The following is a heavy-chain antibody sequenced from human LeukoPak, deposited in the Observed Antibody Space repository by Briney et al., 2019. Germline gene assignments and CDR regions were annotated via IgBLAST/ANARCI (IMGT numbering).Heavy chain of an antibody. D-gene: IGHD3-3*01. CDR2: IIPIFGTA. CDR1: GGTFSSYA. CDR3: ARTNDFWSGYPPGGPNYYGMDV. Sequence: ASVKVSCTASGGTFSSYAISWVRQAPGQGLEWMGGIIPIFGTANYAQKFQGRVTITADESTSTAYMELSSLRSEDTAVYYCARTNDFWSGYPPGGPNYYGMDVWGQGTTVTVSS. V-gene: IGHV1-69*13. J-gene: IGHJ6*02.